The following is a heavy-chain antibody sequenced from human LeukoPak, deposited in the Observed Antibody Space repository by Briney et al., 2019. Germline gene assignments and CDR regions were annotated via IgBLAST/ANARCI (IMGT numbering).Heavy chain of an antibody. V-gene: IGHV3-48*01. CDR2: LSGSSGTI. Sequence: PGGSLRLSCVASGFTFSSYSMNWVRQAPGQGLEWVSYLSGSSGTIYYADSVRGRFTISRDNAKNSLYLQMNSLRAGDTAVYYCARRSEFGVLYYMDIWGKGTTVTVSS. CDR1: GFTFSSYS. CDR3: ARRSEFGVLYYMDI. J-gene: IGHJ6*03. D-gene: IGHD3-16*01.